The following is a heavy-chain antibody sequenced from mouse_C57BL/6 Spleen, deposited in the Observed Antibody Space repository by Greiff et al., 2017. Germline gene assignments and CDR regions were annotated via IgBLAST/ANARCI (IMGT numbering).Heavy chain of an antibody. CDR3: TRKGPYYGSSFDY. V-gene: IGHV6-6*01. D-gene: IGHD1-1*01. Sequence: EVTLMESGGGLVQPGGSMKLSCAASGFTFSDAWMDWVRQSPEKGLEWVAEIRNKANNHATYYAESVKGRFTISRDDSKSSVYLQMNSLRAEDTGIYYCTRKGPYYGSSFDYWGQGTTLTVSS. CDR2: IRNKANNHAT. CDR1: GFTFSDAW. J-gene: IGHJ2*01.